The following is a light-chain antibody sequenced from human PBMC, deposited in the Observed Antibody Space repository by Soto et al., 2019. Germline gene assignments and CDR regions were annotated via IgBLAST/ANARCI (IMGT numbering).Light chain of an antibody. Sequence: QSALTQPASVSGSPGQSITISCTGTSSDVGGYNYVSWYQQHPGKAPKLMIYEVSNRPSGVSNRFSGSKSGNTASLTISGLQAEDEAESYGSSYTSSSTVVFGGGTKLTVL. J-gene: IGLJ2*01. CDR2: EVS. CDR1: SSDVGGYNY. V-gene: IGLV2-14*01. CDR3: SSYTSSSTVV.